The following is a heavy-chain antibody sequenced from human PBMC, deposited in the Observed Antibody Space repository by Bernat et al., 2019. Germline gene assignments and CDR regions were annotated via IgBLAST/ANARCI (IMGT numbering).Heavy chain of an antibody. V-gene: IGHV4-39*01. J-gene: IGHJ4*02. D-gene: IGHD6-19*01. CDR2: IYYSGST. Sequence: QLQLQESGPGLVKPSETLSLTCTVSGGSISSSSYYWGWIRQPPGKGLEWIGSIYYSGSTYYNPSLKSRVTISVDTSKNQFSLKLSSVTAADTAVYYCARHPAGAGNLFDYGGQGTLVAVAA. CDR1: GGSISSSSYY. CDR3: ARHPAGAGNLFDY.